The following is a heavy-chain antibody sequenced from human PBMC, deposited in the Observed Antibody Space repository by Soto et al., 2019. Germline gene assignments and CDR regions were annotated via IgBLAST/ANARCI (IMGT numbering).Heavy chain of an antibody. D-gene: IGHD3-22*01. Sequence: SETPSLTCTVYGGSISSYYWSWIRQPPGKGLEWIGYIYYSGSTNYNPSLKSRVTISVDTSKNQFSLKLSSVTAADTAVYYCARGLRRYYDSSGYFLFWCQGT. V-gene: IGHV4-59*01. CDR2: IYYSGST. J-gene: IGHJ4*02. CDR1: GGSISSYY. CDR3: ARGLRRYYDSSGYFLF.